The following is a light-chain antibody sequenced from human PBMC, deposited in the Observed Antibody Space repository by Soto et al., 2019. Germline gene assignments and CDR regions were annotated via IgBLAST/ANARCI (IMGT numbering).Light chain of an antibody. CDR3: CSYADSSTFYV. Sequence: QSALTQPASVPGSPGQSITISCTGTSSDVGSYNLVSWYQQHPGKAPKLMIYEGSKWPSGVSNRFSGSKSGNTASLTISGLQAEDEADYYCCSYADSSTFYVFGTGTKVTVL. CDR2: EGS. CDR1: SSDVGSYNL. J-gene: IGLJ1*01. V-gene: IGLV2-23*01.